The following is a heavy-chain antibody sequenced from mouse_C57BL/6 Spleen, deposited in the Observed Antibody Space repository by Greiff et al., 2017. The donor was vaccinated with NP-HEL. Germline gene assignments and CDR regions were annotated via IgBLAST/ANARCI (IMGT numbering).Heavy chain of an antibody. CDR2: INPSNGGT. D-gene: IGHD1-1*01. CDR1: GYTFTSYW. V-gene: IGHV1-53*01. J-gene: IGHJ3*01. CDR3: AREGRLYYGSSFAY. Sequence: QVQLQQSGTELVKPGASVKLSCKASGYTFTSYWMHWVKQRPGQGLEWIGNINPSNGGTNYNEKFKSKATLTVDKSSSTAYMQLSSLTSEDSAVYYCAREGRLYYGSSFAYWGQGTLVTVSA.